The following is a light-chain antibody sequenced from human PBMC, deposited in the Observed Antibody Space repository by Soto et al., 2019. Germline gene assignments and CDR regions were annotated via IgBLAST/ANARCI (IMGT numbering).Light chain of an antibody. Sequence: ESVLTQSPGTLSLSPGERATLSCRASQSMSSNLAWYQQKPGQAPRLLIYDASNRATGIPARFSGSGSGTDFTLTISSLEPEDFAVYYCQQRSNWPPRVTFGQGTRLEIK. CDR3: QQRSNWPPRVT. CDR1: QSMSSN. CDR2: DAS. J-gene: IGKJ5*01. V-gene: IGKV3-11*01.